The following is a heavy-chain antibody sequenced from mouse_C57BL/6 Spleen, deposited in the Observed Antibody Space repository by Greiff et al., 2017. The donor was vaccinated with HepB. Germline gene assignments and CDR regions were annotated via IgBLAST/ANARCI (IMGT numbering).Heavy chain of an antibody. CDR3: ASLYYDYDDYAMDY. CDR1: GYAFSSSW. D-gene: IGHD2-4*01. J-gene: IGHJ4*01. Sequence: VKLVESGPELVKPGASVKISCKASGYAFSSSWMNWVKQRPGKGLEWIGRIYPGDGDTNYNGKFKGKATLTADKSSSTAYMQLSSLTSEDSAVYFCASLYYDYDDYAMDYGGQGTSVTVSS. CDR2: IYPGDGDT. V-gene: IGHV1-82*01.